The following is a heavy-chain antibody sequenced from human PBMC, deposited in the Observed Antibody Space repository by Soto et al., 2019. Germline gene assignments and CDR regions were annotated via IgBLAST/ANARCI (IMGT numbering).Heavy chain of an antibody. Sequence: SGGSLRLSCAASGFTFSSYEMNWVRQAPGKGLEWVSYISSSGSTIYYADSVKGRFTISRDNAKNSLYLQMNSLGAEDTAVYYCARDHKGGYYYYGMDVWGQGTTVTVSS. CDR2: ISSSGSTI. CDR3: ARDHKGGYYYYGMDV. J-gene: IGHJ6*02. V-gene: IGHV3-48*03. CDR1: GFTFSSYE.